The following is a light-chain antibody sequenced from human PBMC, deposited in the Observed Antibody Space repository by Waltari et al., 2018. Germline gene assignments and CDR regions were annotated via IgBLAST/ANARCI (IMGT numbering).Light chain of an antibody. CDR2: SNN. CDR3: ASWDSGLNGYI. Sequence: QSVLTLPPSASGPPGQTVTISCSGSRSNIGSHPVHRYQQVSGAAPKLLIHSNNPRPSGVPDRFSGSRSGTSASLVISGLQSEDEAEYYCASWDSGLNGYIFATGTKVTV. J-gene: IGLJ1*01. CDR1: RSNIGSHP. V-gene: IGLV1-44*01.